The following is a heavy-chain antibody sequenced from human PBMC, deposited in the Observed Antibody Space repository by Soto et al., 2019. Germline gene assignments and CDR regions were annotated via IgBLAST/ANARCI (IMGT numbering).Heavy chain of an antibody. V-gene: IGHV4-59*08. CDR3: ARQPPPTAALDI. Sequence: SETLSLTCTVSGGSISNYYWSWIRQPPGKGLEWIGYIYYNGDTNYNPSLKSRVTMSVHTSKNQVSLNLSSVTAADTAVYYCARQPPPTAALDIWDQGTLLTVSS. CDR2: IYYNGDT. J-gene: IGHJ3*02. D-gene: IGHD4-17*01. CDR1: GGSISNYY.